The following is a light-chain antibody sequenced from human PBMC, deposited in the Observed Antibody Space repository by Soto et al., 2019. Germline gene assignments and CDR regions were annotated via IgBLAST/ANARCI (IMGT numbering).Light chain of an antibody. CDR2: RAD. CDR1: RSNIGSNY. Sequence: QSVLTQPPSASGAPGQTVTISCSGRRSNIGSNYVYWYQQLPETAPRLLLYRADQRPSGIPDRFSGSKSGTSASLAISGLRSEDEADYYCAAWDDNLSGLVFGGGTKLTVL. CDR3: AAWDDNLSGLV. V-gene: IGLV1-47*01. J-gene: IGLJ2*01.